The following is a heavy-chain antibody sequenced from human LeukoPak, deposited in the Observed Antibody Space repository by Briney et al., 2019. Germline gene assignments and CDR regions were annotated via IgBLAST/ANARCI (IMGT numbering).Heavy chain of an antibody. D-gene: IGHD5-12*01. V-gene: IGHV4-59*01. CDR3: ARGPARYSGYDILSY. J-gene: IGHJ4*02. CDR1: GGSISSYY. Sequence: NPSETLSLTCTVSGGSISSYYWSWIRQPPGKGLEWIGHIYYSGSTNYNPSLKSRVTISVDTSKNQFPLKLSSVTAADTAVYYCARGPARYSGYDILSYWGQGTLVTVSS. CDR2: IYYSGST.